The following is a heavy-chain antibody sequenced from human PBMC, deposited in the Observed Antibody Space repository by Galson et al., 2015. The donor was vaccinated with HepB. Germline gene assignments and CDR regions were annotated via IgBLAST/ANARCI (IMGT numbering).Heavy chain of an antibody. CDR1: GFAFDTHA. CDR2: ISGNGDST. V-gene: IGHV3-23*01. J-gene: IGHJ5*01. D-gene: IGHD5-18*01. CDR3: AKGYGLFDS. Sequence: SLRLSCAASGFAFDTHAMSWVRQAPGRGLEWISGISGNGDSTFYADSVKGRFTVSRNNSNNMLYLRMNRLRAEDAGLYFCAKGYGLFDSWGQGILVTVSS.